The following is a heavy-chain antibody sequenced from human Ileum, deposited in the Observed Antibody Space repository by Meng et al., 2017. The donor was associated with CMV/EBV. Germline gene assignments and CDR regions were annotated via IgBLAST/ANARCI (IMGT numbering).Heavy chain of an antibody. CDR1: GFTFRYYG. CDR2: IRYDGDNK. V-gene: IGHV3-30*02. Sequence: QMWWVVLRGGVFQPGVSRIVSCAAAGFTFRYYGLHWIRQAPGKGLELVAFIRYDGDNKYYADSVKGRFTISRDNFNNMLYLQMNSLRTEDTAVYYCTKDQVLLWGQGTLVTVSS. D-gene: IGHD3-10*01. CDR3: TKDQVLL. J-gene: IGHJ4*02.